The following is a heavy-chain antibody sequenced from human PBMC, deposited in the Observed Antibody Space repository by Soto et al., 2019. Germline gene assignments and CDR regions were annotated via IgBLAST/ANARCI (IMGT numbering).Heavy chain of an antibody. J-gene: IGHJ5*02. V-gene: IGHV3-66*01. Sequence: GGSLRLSCAASGFTVSSNYMSWVRQAPGKGLEWVSVIYSGGSTYYADSVKGRFTISRDNSKNTLYLQMNSLRAEDTAVYYCARDRGYYDSSGYLNWFDPWGQGTLVTVSS. CDR2: IYSGGST. D-gene: IGHD3-22*01. CDR1: GFTVSSNY. CDR3: ARDRGYYDSSGYLNWFDP.